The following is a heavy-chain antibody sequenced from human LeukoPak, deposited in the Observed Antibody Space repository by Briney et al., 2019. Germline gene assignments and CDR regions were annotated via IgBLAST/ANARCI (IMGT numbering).Heavy chain of an antibody. D-gene: IGHD4-17*01. V-gene: IGHV4-61*02. CDR1: GGSISSGGHY. Sequence: SETLSLTCTVSGGSISSGGHYWSWIRQPAGKGLEYLGRISSTGSTNYNPSLRSRVTISADTSKNHFSLKLTSVTAAGTAVYYCARGGDYDSGGGWLDPWGQGTLVTVSS. J-gene: IGHJ5*02. CDR2: ISSTGST. CDR3: ARGGDYDSGGGWLDP.